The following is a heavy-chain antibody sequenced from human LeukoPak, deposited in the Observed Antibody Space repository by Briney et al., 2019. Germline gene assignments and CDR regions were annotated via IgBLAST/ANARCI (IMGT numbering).Heavy chain of an antibody. V-gene: IGHV3-23*01. J-gene: IGHJ6*03. D-gene: IGHD2-15*01. CDR2: ISGSGGST. CDR3: AKAAHFPESGVLLTPYYYYYMDV. Sequence: GGSLRLSCAASGFTFSSYAMSWVRQAPGKGLEWVSAISGSGGSTYYADSVKGRFTISRDNSKNTLYLQMNSLRAEDTAVYYCAKAAHFPESGVLLTPYYYYYMDVWGKGTTVTVSS. CDR1: GFTFSSYA.